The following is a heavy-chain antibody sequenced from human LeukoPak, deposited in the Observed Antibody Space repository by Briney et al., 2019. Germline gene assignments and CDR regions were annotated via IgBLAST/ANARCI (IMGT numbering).Heavy chain of an antibody. CDR3: ARDQRLGDYVWGSYRYNWFDP. CDR2: IKQDGSEK. CDR1: GFTFSSYW. D-gene: IGHD3-16*02. J-gene: IGHJ5*02. Sequence: GGSLRLSRAASGFTFSSYWMSWVRQAPGKGLEWVANIKQDGSEKYYVDSVKGRFTISRDNAKNSLYLQMNSLRAEDTAVYYCARDQRLGDYVWGSYRYNWFDPWGQGTLVTVSS. V-gene: IGHV3-7*03.